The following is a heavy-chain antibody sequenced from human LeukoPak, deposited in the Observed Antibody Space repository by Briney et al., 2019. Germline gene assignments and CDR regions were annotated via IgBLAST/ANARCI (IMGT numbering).Heavy chain of an antibody. V-gene: IGHV3-23*01. D-gene: IGHD3-3*01. CDR2: ISGSGGST. CDR1: GFTFSSYA. Sequence: GGSLRLSCAASGFTFSSYAMSWVRQAPGKGLEWVSAISGSGGSTYYADSVKGRFTISRDNAKNSLYLQMNSLRAEDTAVYYCARDSQYYNFWSGYHRPASFDYWGQGTLVTVSS. J-gene: IGHJ4*02. CDR3: ARDSQYYNFWSGYHRPASFDY.